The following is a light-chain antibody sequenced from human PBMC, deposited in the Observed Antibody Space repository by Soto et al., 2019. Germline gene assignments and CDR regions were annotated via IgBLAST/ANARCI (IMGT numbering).Light chain of an antibody. J-gene: IGKJ1*01. Sequence: EIVLTQSPGTLSLSPGERATLSCRASQSVSSSYLAGYLQKTGQSPRLLIYRASTRATGIPDRFSGSGSGTEFTLTIARLEPEDFEVYYCHQYGSSPRMFGQGTKVEIK. CDR3: HQYGSSPRM. CDR1: QSVSSSY. CDR2: RAS. V-gene: IGKV3-20*01.